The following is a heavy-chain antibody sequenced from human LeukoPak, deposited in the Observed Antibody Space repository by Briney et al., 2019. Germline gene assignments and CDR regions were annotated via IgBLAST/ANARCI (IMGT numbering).Heavy chain of an antibody. Sequence: GGSLRLSCAAPGFIFKNYAMSWVRQAPGKGLEWVSIISGTSDTTRYGDSVRGRFTASRDNPRNTLYLQMNSLRVDDTAVYYCAKADATIGGAFAIWSQGTMVTVSS. J-gene: IGHJ3*02. CDR1: GFIFKNYA. CDR3: AKADATIGGAFAI. CDR2: ISGTSDTT. D-gene: IGHD3-3*01. V-gene: IGHV3-23*01.